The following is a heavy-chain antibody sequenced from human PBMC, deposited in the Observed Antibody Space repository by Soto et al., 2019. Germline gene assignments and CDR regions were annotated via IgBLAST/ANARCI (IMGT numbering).Heavy chain of an antibody. Sequence: QVQLQESGPGLVRPSQTLSLTCTVSGGSINNGRYFWNWIRQQPGQDLEWVGHIFFSASTYSNPSRRNRLYTSERQTKHQFSLKVSSVTAADTAVYYCARAPSDYGGNSLPFDTWGQGTMVTVSS. CDR3: ARAPSDYGGNSLPFDT. V-gene: IGHV4-31*03. D-gene: IGHD4-17*01. J-gene: IGHJ3*02. CDR1: GGSINNGRYF. CDR2: IFFSAST.